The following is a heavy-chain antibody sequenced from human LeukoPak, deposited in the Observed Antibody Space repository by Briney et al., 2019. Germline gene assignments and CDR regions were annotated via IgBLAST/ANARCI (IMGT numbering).Heavy chain of an antibody. Sequence: SETLSLTCAVSTDSFSSHYWTWIRQPLGKGLEWIGYISYIGSTNYNPSLKSRVTISIDTSKNQFSLRLSSVTAADTAVYYCARDVVTVTKGFDIWGQGTMVSVSS. CDR1: TDSFSSHY. J-gene: IGHJ3*02. CDR2: ISYIGST. D-gene: IGHD4-17*01. CDR3: ARDVVTVTKGFDI. V-gene: IGHV4-59*11.